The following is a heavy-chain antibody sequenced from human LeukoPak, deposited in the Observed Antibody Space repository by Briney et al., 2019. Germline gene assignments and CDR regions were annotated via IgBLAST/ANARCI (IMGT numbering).Heavy chain of an antibody. CDR1: GYTFTTYW. CDR3: ARVRGSWYDDAFDI. V-gene: IGHV5-51*01. Sequence: GESLKISCSGSGYTFTTYWIGWVRQMPGKGLEWMGIIYPPDSDNRYSPSFQGQVTMTVDKSITTAYLQWSSLKASDTAMCYCARVRGSWYDDAFDIWGQGTMVTVSS. J-gene: IGHJ3*02. CDR2: IYPPDSDN. D-gene: IGHD2-15*01.